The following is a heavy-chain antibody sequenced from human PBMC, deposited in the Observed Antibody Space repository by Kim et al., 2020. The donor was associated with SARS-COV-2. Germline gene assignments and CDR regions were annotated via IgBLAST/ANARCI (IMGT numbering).Heavy chain of an antibody. CDR2: ISGGTGAT. Sequence: GGSLRLSCAVSGLSFSSNSWNWVRLAPGKGVEWVSHISGGTGATSYADSVKGRFTISRDNAKNSLYLQINSLRDEDTAEYYCARGRDYAFDYWGQGTLVTVSS. J-gene: IGHJ4*02. D-gene: IGHD3-16*01. CDR3: ARGRDYAFDY. V-gene: IGHV3-48*02. CDR1: GLSFSSNS.